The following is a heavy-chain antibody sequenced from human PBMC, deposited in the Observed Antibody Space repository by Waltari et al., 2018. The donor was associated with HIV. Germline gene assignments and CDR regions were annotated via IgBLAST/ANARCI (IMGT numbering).Heavy chain of an antibody. Sequence: EVQLVVSGGGSVKPGGSLSLSGGASGFPFSNAGMTWVRQAPGKGLEWVGRIKSRADGGTTDHAAPVKDRFTISRDDSKSTLFLQMNSLKTEDTAVYYCTTAPDYWGQGTLVTVSS. J-gene: IGHJ4*02. CDR2: IKSRADGGTT. CDR1: GFPFSNAG. CDR3: TTAPDY. V-gene: IGHV3-15*01.